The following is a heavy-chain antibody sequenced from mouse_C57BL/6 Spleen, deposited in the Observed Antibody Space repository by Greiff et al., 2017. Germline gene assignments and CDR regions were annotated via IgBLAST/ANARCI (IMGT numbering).Heavy chain of an antibody. CDR1: GFNIKDYY. D-gene: IGHD1-1*01. V-gene: IGHV14-1*01. CDR3: TTGYYGSRDWYFDG. Sequence: EVQLQQSGAELVRPGASVKLSCTASGFNIKDYYMHWVKQRPEQGLEWIGRIDPEDGDTEYAPKFQGKATMTADTSSNTAYLQLSSLTSEDTAVYYCTTGYYGSRDWYFDGWGTGTTVTVSS. CDR2: IDPEDGDT. J-gene: IGHJ1*03.